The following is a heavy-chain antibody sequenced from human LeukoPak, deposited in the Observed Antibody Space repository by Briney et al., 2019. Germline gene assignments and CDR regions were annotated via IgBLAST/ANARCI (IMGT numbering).Heavy chain of an antibody. CDR3: ATRASRGYDFWSGYYTQFYFDY. Sequence: SETLSLTCTVSGGPISSSSYYWGWIRQPPGKGLEWIGSIYYSGSTYYNPSLKSRVTISVDTSKNQFSLKLSSVTAADTAVYYCATRASRGYDFWSGYYTQFYFDYWGQGTLVTVSS. CDR1: GGPISSSSYY. D-gene: IGHD3-3*01. J-gene: IGHJ4*02. V-gene: IGHV4-39*01. CDR2: IYYSGST.